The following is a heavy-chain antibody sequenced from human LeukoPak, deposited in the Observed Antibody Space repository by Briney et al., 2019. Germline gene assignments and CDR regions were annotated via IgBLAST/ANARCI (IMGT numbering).Heavy chain of an antibody. D-gene: IGHD1-1*01. CDR1: GYIFTNYW. CDR3: ARPTTNWYFDY. CDR2: VYPGDSDA. Sequence: GESLKISCKASGYIFTNYWIGWVRQMPGKGLEWMGIVYPGDSDARYSPSFQGQVTFSADKSISTAFLQWSSLKASDTATYYCARPTTNWYFDYWGQGTLLTVSS. J-gene: IGHJ4*02. V-gene: IGHV5-51*01.